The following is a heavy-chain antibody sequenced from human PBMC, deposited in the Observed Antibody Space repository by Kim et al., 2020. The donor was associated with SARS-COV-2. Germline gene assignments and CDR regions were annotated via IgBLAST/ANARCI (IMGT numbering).Heavy chain of an antibody. J-gene: IGHJ4*02. D-gene: IGHD6-19*01. CDR2: ITHGGST. Sequence: SETLSLTCAVYGESFSGHYWSWIRQPPGKGLEWIGEITHGGSTHYNPSLKGRVTFSVDTSKKQFSLKLNSVTAADTAVYYCARGPVIALAGTSFDNWGQGTLVTVSS. CDR3: ARGPVIALAGTSFDN. V-gene: IGHV4-34*01. CDR1: GESFSGHY.